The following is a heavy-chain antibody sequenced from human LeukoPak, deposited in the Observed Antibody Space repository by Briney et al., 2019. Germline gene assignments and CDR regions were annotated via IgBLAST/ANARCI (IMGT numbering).Heavy chain of an antibody. Sequence: PSETLSLTCGIYGGSYSGYYWTWVRQPPGKGLEWIGEINHGGSTNYNPSLKSRVTISVDTSKNQFSLKLNSVTAADTAVYYCARSRITGTTCPMDVWGKGTAVTVSS. CDR2: INHGGST. CDR3: ARSRITGTTCPMDV. J-gene: IGHJ6*03. V-gene: IGHV4-34*01. D-gene: IGHD1-7*01. CDR1: GGSYSGYY.